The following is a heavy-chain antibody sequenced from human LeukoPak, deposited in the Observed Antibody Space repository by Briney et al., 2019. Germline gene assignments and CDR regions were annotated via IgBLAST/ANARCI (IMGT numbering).Heavy chain of an antibody. CDR2: ISSNGGST. V-gene: IGHV3-64*01. CDR3: ARVGYDILTGQNDAFDI. J-gene: IGHJ3*02. D-gene: IGHD3-9*01. Sequence: RGSLRLSCAASGFTFSSYAMHWVRQAPGKGLEYVSAISSNGGSTYYANSVKGRFTISRDNSKNTLYLQMGSLRAEDMAVYYCARVGYDILTGQNDAFDIWGQGTMVTVSS. CDR1: GFTFSSYA.